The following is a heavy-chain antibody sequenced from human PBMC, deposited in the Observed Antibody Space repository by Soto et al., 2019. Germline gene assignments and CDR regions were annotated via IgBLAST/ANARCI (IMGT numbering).Heavy chain of an antibody. J-gene: IGHJ4*02. Sequence: EVQLVESGGGLVQPGGSLKLSCAAAGFTFSGSAVHWVRQASGRGLEWVGRIRSKTNNYATDYAASVNGRFTFSRDDSQNTVYLQMDSLRTEDTAMYFCTTRPRSNTWSPSIPPPDYWGQGTLVTVSS. V-gene: IGHV3-73*02. CDR2: IRSKTNNYAT. D-gene: IGHD6-13*01. CDR3: TTRPRSNTWSPSIPPPDY. CDR1: GFTFSGSA.